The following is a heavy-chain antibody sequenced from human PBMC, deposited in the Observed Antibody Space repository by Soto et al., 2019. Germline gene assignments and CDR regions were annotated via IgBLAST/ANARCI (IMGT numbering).Heavy chain of an antibody. CDR1: GFTVSSNY. Sequence: EVQLVESGGGLVQPGGSLRLSCAASGFTVSSNYMSWVRQAPGKGLEWVSVIYSGGSTYYADSVKGRFTISRHNSKNTLYLQMNSLRAEDTAVYYCARERTKGSQPPGMDVWGQGTTVTVSS. J-gene: IGHJ6*02. CDR3: ARERTKGSQPPGMDV. V-gene: IGHV3-53*04. CDR2: IYSGGST. D-gene: IGHD1-26*01.